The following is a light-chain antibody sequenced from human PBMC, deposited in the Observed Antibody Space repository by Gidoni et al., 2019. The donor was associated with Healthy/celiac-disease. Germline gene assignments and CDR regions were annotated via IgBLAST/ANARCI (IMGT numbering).Light chain of an antibody. CDR2: EDS. CDR3: YSTDSSGNHQGV. CDR1: ALQKNY. V-gene: IGLV3-10*01. Sequence: SDELTQPPSVSVSPGQTARITCSGDALQKNYAYWYQQKSGQAPVLVIYEDSKRPSGIPERFSGSSSGTRATLTISGAQVEDEADYYCYSTDSSGNHQGVFGGGTKLTVL. J-gene: IGLJ3*02.